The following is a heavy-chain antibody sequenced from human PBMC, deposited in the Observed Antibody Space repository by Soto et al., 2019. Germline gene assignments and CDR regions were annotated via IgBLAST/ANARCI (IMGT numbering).Heavy chain of an antibody. J-gene: IGHJ4*02. V-gene: IGHV3-30*18. CDR1: GFTFTDYG. CDR2: ISYDGSNK. D-gene: IGHD3-22*01. Sequence: QVQLVESGGGVVQPGRSLRLSCADSGFTFTDYGMHWVRQAPGKGLEWVAVISYDGSNKNYADSVKGRFTISRDNSKNTLYQQMNRLRAEDTAVYYCAKDTYYHDSSGYYVFYSWGQGTLVNVSS. CDR3: AKDTYYHDSSGYYVFYS.